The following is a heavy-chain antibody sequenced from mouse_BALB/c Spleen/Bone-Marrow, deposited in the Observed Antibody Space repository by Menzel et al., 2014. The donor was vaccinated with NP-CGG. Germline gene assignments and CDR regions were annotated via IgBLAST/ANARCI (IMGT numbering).Heavy chain of an antibody. Sequence: EVKLMESGGGLVQPGGSLRPSCTTSGFTFTNYFMTWVRQPPGKALEWLGFIRNKANGYTTEYNPSVKGRFTISRDNSQGIFYLQMNTLRAEDSAIYYCARDYNGYFDFWGQGTTLTVSS. V-gene: IGHV7-3*02. D-gene: IGHD6-1*01. CDR2: IRNKANGYTT. J-gene: IGHJ2*01. CDR1: GFTFTNYF. CDR3: ARDYNGYFDF.